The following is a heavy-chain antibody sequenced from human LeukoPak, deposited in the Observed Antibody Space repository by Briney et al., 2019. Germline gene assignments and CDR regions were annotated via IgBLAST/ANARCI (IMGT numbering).Heavy chain of an antibody. Sequence: GGSLRLSCAASGFTFSSYWMHWVRQTPGRGLVWVARINTDGTIIDYADSVQGRFTISRDNAKNTLYLQMNSLRAEDTAVYYCARGAGYNYPYYFDYWGQGTLVTVSS. V-gene: IGHV3-74*01. CDR3: ARGAGYNYPYYFDY. J-gene: IGHJ4*02. CDR1: GFTFSSYW. CDR2: INTDGTII. D-gene: IGHD5-24*01.